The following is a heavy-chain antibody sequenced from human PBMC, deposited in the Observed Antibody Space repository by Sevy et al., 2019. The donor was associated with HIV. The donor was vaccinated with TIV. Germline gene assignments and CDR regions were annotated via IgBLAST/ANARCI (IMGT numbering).Heavy chain of an antibody. CDR2: IWHDGTNK. V-gene: IGHV3-33*01. CDR3: ARDMVGATNPDY. J-gene: IGHJ4*02. Sequence: GGSLRLSCAASGFIFSSHGMHWVRQAPGKGLEWVAVIWHDGTNKDYVYSVKGRFTIFGDNSKNMLYLQMNFLRAEDTAVYYCARDMVGATNPDYWGQGTLVTVSS. CDR1: GFIFSSHG. D-gene: IGHD1-26*01.